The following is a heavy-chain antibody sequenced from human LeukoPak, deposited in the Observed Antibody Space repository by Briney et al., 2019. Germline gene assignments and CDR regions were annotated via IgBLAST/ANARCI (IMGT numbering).Heavy chain of an antibody. J-gene: IGHJ4*02. D-gene: IGHD5-12*01. CDR3: ARGEIGGGYDFDFDY. CDR2: INPNSGGT. Sequence: ASVKVSCKASGYTFTGYYMHWVRQAPGQGLEWMGWINPNSGGTNYAQKLQGRVTMTRDTSISTAYMELSRLRSDDTAVYYCARGEIGGGYDFDFDYWGQGTLVTVSS. V-gene: IGHV1-2*02. CDR1: GYTFTGYY.